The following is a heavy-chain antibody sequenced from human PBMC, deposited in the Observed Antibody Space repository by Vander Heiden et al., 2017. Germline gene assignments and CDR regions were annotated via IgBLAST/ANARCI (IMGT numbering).Heavy chain of an antibody. CDR3: ARDPGSDQLLLFDYYYGMDV. CDR1: GFTFSSYS. CDR2: ISSSSGTI. D-gene: IGHD2-2*01. Sequence: EVQLVESGGGLVPPGGSLRLSCAASGFTFSSYSMTGGRQAPGKGLEWVSYISSSSGTIYDADSVKGRFTISRDNAKNSLYLQMNSLRDEDTAVYYGARDPGSDQLLLFDYYYGMDVWGQGTTVTVSS. J-gene: IGHJ6*02. V-gene: IGHV3-48*02.